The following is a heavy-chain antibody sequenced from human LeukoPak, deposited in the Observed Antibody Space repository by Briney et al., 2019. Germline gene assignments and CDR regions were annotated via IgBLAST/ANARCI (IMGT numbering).Heavy chain of an antibody. J-gene: IGHJ6*04. D-gene: IGHD2-2*01. CDR2: IIPIFGTA. V-gene: IGHV1-69*01. CDR1: GGTFSSYA. Sequence: SVKVSCKASGGTFSSYAISWVRQAPGQGLEWMGGIIPIFGTANYAQKFQGRVTITADESTSTAYMELSGLRSEDTAVYYCARTPGGILDCSSTSCYGPPGNYYYYGMDVWGKGTTVTVSS. CDR3: ARTPGGILDCSSTSCYGPPGNYYYYGMDV.